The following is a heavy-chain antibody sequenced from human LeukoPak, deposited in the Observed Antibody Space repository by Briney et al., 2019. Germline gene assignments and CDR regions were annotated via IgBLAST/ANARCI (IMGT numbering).Heavy chain of an antibody. CDR1: GFTFSSYA. J-gene: IGHJ4*02. Sequence: PGGSLRLSCAASGFTFSSYAMSWVRQAPGKGLEWVSAISGSGGSTYYADSVKGRFTISRDNSKNTLYLQINSLRAEDTAVYYCAKDRSSSGWYGYWGQGTLVTVSS. V-gene: IGHV3-23*01. D-gene: IGHD6-19*01. CDR3: AKDRSSSGWYGY. CDR2: ISGSGGST.